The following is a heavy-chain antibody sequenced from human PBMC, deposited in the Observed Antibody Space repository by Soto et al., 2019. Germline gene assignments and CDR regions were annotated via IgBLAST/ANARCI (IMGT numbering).Heavy chain of an antibody. Sequence: GESLKISCKASGYSFTNYWIGWVRQMPGKGLEWMGFIYPGDFDTRHNPSFQGQVAISADKSITTAYLQWSSLKASDSAMYYCVRLYGDLHYYDYWGQGTLVTVSS. D-gene: IGHD4-17*01. CDR3: VRLYGDLHYYDY. CDR1: GYSFTNYW. V-gene: IGHV5-51*01. J-gene: IGHJ4*02. CDR2: IYPGDFDT.